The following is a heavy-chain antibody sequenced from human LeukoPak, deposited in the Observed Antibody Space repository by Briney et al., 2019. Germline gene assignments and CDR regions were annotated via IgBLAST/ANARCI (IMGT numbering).Heavy chain of an antibody. D-gene: IGHD1-20*01. V-gene: IGHV1-8*01. Sequence: ASVKVSCKASGYTFTSYAINWVRQATGQGLEWMGWMNPSNGNTGFAQKFQGRLTMTRDTSINTAYMELSSLRSEDTAVYYCARGGFYNWNDDVIDYWGQGTLVTVSS. J-gene: IGHJ4*02. CDR1: GYTFTSYA. CDR2: MNPSNGNT. CDR3: ARGGFYNWNDDVIDY.